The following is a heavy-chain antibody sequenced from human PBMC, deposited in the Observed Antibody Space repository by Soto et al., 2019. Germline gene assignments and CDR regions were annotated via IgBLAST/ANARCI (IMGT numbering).Heavy chain of an antibody. CDR1: GYTFASYA. CDR3: ARPATKRISIFGVVKGTSYYYMDV. Sequence: GASVKASPKASGYTFASYAISWVRQAPGQGLKWMGWISAYNGNTNYAQKLQGRLTMTTDTSTSTAYMELRSLGSDDTAVYYCARPATKRISIFGVVKGTSYYYMDVWGKRTTVTVSS. CDR2: ISAYNGNT. D-gene: IGHD3-3*01. V-gene: IGHV1-18*01. J-gene: IGHJ6*03.